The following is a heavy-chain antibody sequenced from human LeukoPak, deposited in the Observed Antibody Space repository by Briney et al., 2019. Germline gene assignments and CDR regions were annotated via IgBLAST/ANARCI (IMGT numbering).Heavy chain of an antibody. V-gene: IGHV1-69*13. CDR2: IIPIFGTA. CDR3: ARDPYSSGWYGYYFDY. CDR1: GGTFSSYA. J-gene: IGHJ4*02. D-gene: IGHD6-19*01. Sequence: SVKVSCKASGGTFSSYAISWVRQAPGQGLEWMGGIIPIFGTANYAQKFQGRVTITADESTSTAYMELSSLRSEDTAVYYCARDPYSSGWYGYYFDYWGQGTLVTVSS.